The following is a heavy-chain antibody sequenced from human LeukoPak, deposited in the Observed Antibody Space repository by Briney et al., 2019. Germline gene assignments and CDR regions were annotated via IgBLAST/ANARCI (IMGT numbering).Heavy chain of an antibody. Sequence: GGSLRLSCAASGFTFSSYPKHWVRQAPGKGLEYVSAISSNGGSTYYANSVKGRFTISRDNSKNTLYLQMGSLRAEDMAVYYCARLRGYSGYDSFYYGMDVWGQGTTVTVSS. CDR1: GFTFSSYP. V-gene: IGHV3-64*01. CDR2: ISSNGGST. J-gene: IGHJ6*02. D-gene: IGHD5-12*01. CDR3: ARLRGYSGYDSFYYGMDV.